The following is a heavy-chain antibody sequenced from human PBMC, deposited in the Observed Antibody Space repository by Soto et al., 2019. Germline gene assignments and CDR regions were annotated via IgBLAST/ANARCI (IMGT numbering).Heavy chain of an antibody. Sequence: ESGGGVVQPGRSLRLSCAASGFTFSSYAMHWVRQAPGKGLEWVAVISYDGSNKYYADSVKGRFTISRDNSKNTLYLQMNSLRAEDTAVYYCARAPGGYCSSTSCWGQGTMVTVSS. CDR1: GFTFSSYA. CDR3: ARAPGGYCSSTSC. CDR2: ISYDGSNK. V-gene: IGHV3-30-3*01. J-gene: IGHJ3*01. D-gene: IGHD2-2*01.